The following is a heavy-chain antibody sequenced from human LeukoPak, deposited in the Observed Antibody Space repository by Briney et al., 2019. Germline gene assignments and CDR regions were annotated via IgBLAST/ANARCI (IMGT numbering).Heavy chain of an antibody. V-gene: IGHV4-34*01. CDR2: INHSGST. J-gene: IGHJ4*02. CDR3: ARLSPPPGSAGGPKDY. D-gene: IGHD2-8*02. Sequence: NSSETLSLTCAVYGGSFSGYYWSWIRQPPGKGLEWIGEINHSGSTNYNPSLKSRVTISVDTSKNQFSLKLSSMTAADTAVYYCARLSPPPGSAGGPKDYWGQGTLVTVSS. CDR1: GGSFSGYY.